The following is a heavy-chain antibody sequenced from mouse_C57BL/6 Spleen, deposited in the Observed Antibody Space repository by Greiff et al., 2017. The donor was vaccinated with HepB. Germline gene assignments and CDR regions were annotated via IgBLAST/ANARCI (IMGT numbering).Heavy chain of an antibody. CDR1: GFSLTNYG. Sequence: VKLMESGPGLVAPSQSLSITCTVPGFSLTNYGVSWVRQPKRKGLEWLGVIWGDGSTNYHSALISRLSISKDNSKSQVFLKLNILHTDDTSTYCCAKNNYYGSLYFDYWGQGTTLSVSS. V-gene: IGHV2-3*01. CDR2: IWGDGST. J-gene: IGHJ2*01. CDR3: AKNNYYGSLYFDY. D-gene: IGHD1-1*01.